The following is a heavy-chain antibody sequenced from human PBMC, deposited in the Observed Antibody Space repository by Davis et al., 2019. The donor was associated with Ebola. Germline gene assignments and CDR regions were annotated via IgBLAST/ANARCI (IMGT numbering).Heavy chain of an antibody. J-gene: IGHJ4*02. CDR2: IYTSGST. Sequence: GSLRLSCTVSGGSISSYYWSWIRQPAGKGLEWIGRIYTSGSTNYNPSLKSRVTMSVDTSKNQFSLKLSSVTAADTAVYYCARGVGDYGSGSYYRFWNYWGQGALVTVSS. CDR1: GGSISSYY. CDR3: ARGVGDYGSGSYYRFWNY. V-gene: IGHV4-4*07. D-gene: IGHD3-10*01.